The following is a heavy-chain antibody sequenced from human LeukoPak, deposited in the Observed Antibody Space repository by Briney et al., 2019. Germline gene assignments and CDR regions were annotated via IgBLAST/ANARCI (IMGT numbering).Heavy chain of an antibody. CDR1: GFTFSNYA. V-gene: IGHV3-23*01. CDR3: AKGSKWLSHFDY. D-gene: IGHD6-19*01. J-gene: IGHJ4*02. CDR2: ISGGGDTT. Sequence: GGSLRLSCAASGFTFSNYAMGWVRQAPGKGLEWVSGISGGGDTTYFADSVKGRFAISRDNSKNTLYLQMSSLRAEDMAVYYCAKGSKWLSHFDYWGQGTLVTVSS.